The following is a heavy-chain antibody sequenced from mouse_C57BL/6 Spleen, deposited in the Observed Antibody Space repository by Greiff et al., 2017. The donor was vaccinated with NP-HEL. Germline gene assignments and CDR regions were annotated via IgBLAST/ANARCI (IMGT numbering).Heavy chain of an antibody. V-gene: IGHV1-55*01. CDR1: GYTFTSYW. J-gene: IGHJ1*03. CDR3: ASPDGSSSRYFDV. Sequence: QVQLQQPGAELVKPGASVKMSCKASGYTFTSYWITWVKQRPGQGLEWIGDIYPGSGSTNYNEKFKSKATLTVDKSSSTAYMQLSSLTSEDSAVYDCASPDGSSSRYFDVWGTGTTVTVSS. D-gene: IGHD1-1*01. CDR2: IYPGSGST.